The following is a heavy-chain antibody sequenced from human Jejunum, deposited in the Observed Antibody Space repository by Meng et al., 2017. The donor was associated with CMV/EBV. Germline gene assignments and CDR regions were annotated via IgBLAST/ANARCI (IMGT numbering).Heavy chain of an antibody. CDR3: ERVGTVTLILDY. D-gene: IGHD4-11*01. CDR2: INQDGSGK. CDR1: GFTSSSYW. J-gene: IGHJ4*02. Sequence: SGFTSSSYWMGWVRQAPGKGLEWVANINQDGSGKYYMDSVRGRFTISRDNAKNSLYLQMNSLRAEDTAVYYCERVGTVTLILDYWGQGTLVTVSS. V-gene: IGHV3-7*01.